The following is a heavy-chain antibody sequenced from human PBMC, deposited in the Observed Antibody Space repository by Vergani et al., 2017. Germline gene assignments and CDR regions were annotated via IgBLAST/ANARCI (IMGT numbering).Heavy chain of an antibody. CDR3: ARVDPYTGIVGATLDAFDI. CDR1: GGTFSSYA. Sequence: QVQLVQSGAEVKQPGSSVPVSCKASGGTFSSYALSWVRQAPGPGLEWMGGIIPLFGTANYAQKFQCRVTITADKSTSTAYMELSSLRSEDTAVYYCARVDPYTGIVGATLDAFDIWGQGTMVTVSS. CDR2: IIPLFGTA. J-gene: IGHJ3*02. V-gene: IGHV1-69*06. D-gene: IGHD1-26*01.